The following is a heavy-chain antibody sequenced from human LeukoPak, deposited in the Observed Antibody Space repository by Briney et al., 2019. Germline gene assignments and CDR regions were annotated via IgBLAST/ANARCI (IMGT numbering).Heavy chain of an antibody. D-gene: IGHD3-9*01. Sequence: SETLSLTCTVSGGSISSYYWSWIRQPAGKGLEWIGRIYTSGSTNYNPSLKSRVTMSVDTSKNQFSLKLSSVTAADTAVYYCARVVGYYDILTGYPAGYYFDYWGQGTLVTVSS. CDR2: IYTSGST. J-gene: IGHJ4*02. CDR3: ARVVGYYDILTGYPAGYYFDY. V-gene: IGHV4-4*07. CDR1: GGSISSYY.